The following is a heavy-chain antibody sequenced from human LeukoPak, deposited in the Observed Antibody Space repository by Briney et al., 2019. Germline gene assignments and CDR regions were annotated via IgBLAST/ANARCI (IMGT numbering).Heavy chain of an antibody. V-gene: IGHV3-30*18. J-gene: IGHJ4*02. CDR1: GFTFSSYG. CDR2: ISYDGSNK. Sequence: GGSLRLSCAASGFTFSSYGMPWVRQAPGKGLEWVAVISYDGSNKYYADSVKGRFTISRDNSKNTLYLQMNSLRAEDTAVYYCAKDPSYDFWSGYYTGDYWGQGTLVTVSS. D-gene: IGHD3-3*01. CDR3: AKDPSYDFWSGYYTGDY.